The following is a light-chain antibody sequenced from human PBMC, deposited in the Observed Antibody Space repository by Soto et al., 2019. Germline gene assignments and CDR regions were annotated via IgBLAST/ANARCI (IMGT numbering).Light chain of an antibody. CDR2: DAS. J-gene: IGKJ2*01. V-gene: IGKV3-11*01. Sequence: IVLTQSPGTLSLSPGERATLSCRASQSVGSYLGWYQHKPGQAPRLLIYDASNRAPGIPARFSGSGSGTDFTLTISSLEPEDFAVYYCQQRSNWPRGTFGQGTKLEIK. CDR3: QQRSNWPRGT. CDR1: QSVGSY.